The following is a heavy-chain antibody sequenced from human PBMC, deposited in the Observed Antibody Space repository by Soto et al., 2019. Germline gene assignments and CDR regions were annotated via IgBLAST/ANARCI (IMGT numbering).Heavy chain of an antibody. CDR1: GGSLSSYY. D-gene: IGHD1-26*01. Sequence: QVQLQESGPGLVKPSETLSLTCTVSGGSLSSYYWNWIRQPPGKGLEWMGYIYYRGGTHYNPSLMRRXXMXGXXSQNQFSRKLSSVTAADTAVYYCARESLGAGHFDYWGQGTLVTVSS. CDR2: IYYRGGT. CDR3: ARESLGAGHFDY. J-gene: IGHJ4*02. V-gene: IGHV4-59*01.